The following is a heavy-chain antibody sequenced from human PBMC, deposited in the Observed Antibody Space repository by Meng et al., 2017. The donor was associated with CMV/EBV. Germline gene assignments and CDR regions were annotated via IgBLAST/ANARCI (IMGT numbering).Heavy chain of an antibody. V-gene: IGHV3-21*01. Sequence: GGSLRLSCAASGFTFSSYSMNWVRQAPGKGLEWVSSISSSSSCIYYADSVKGRFTISRDNAKNSLYLQMNSLRAEDTAVYYCARDCSSTSCSPAFDYWGQGTLVTVSS. CDR2: ISSSSSCI. D-gene: IGHD2-2*01. CDR1: GFTFSSYS. CDR3: ARDCSSTSCSPAFDY. J-gene: IGHJ4*02.